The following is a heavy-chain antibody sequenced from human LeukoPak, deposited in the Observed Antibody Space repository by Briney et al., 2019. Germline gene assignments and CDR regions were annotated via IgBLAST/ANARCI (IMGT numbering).Heavy chain of an antibody. Sequence: ASVKVSCKASGGTFSSYAISGVRQAPGQGLEWMGRIIPIFGIANYAQKFQGRVTITADKSTSTAYMELSSLRSEDTAVYYCARGMTTVTTWWFDPWGQGTLVTVSS. V-gene: IGHV1-69*04. CDR2: IIPIFGIA. D-gene: IGHD4-17*01. CDR1: GGTFSSYA. CDR3: ARGMTTVTTWWFDP. J-gene: IGHJ5*02.